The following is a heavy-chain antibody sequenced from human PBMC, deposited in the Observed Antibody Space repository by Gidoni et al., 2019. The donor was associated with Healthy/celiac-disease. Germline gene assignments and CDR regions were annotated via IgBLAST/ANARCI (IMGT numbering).Heavy chain of an antibody. CDR1: GGSISTYY. CDR2: IYYSGST. J-gene: IGHJ6*02. D-gene: IGHD6-13*01. Sequence: QVQLQTSGPGRLKPSETLSLTCTLSGGSISTYYWSWIRQPPGKGLEWIGYIYYSGSTHYNPSLKSRVTISVDTSKNQFSLKLSSVTAADTAVYYCARAISSWTGLGYYYYGMDVWGQGTTVTVSS. V-gene: IGHV4-59*01. CDR3: ARAISSWTGLGYYYYGMDV.